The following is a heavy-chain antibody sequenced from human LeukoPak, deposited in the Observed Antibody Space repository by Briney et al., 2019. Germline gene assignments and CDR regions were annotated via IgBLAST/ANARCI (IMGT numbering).Heavy chain of an antibody. CDR2: INPSGGST. J-gene: IGHJ4*02. Sequence: ASVKVSCKASGYTFTSYYMHWVRQAPGQGLEWMVIINPSGGSTSYAQKFQGRVTMTRDTSTSTVYMELSSLRSEDTAVYYCATKVRTTSFDYWGQGTLVTVSS. CDR1: GYTFTSYY. V-gene: IGHV1-46*03. D-gene: IGHD4/OR15-4a*01. CDR3: ATKVRTTSFDY.